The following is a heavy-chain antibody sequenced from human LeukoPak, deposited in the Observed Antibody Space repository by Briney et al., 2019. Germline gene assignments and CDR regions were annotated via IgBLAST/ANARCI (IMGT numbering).Heavy chain of an antibody. CDR2: ISAYNGNT. J-gene: IGHJ4*02. V-gene: IGHV1-18*01. CDR3: ARVSGSTITMVRGVILTVPRPDFDY. D-gene: IGHD3-10*01. CDR1: LYIFTSYG. Sequence: ASVKVSCMATLYIFTSYGINWVRPPPGQGLEWMGWISAYNGNTNYAQKLQGRVTMTTDTSTSTAYMALRSLRSDDTAVYYCARVSGSTITMVRGVILTVPRPDFDYWGQGTLVTVSS.